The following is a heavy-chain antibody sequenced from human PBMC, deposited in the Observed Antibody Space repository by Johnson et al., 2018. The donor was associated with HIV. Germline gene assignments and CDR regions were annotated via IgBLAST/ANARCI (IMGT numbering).Heavy chain of an antibody. V-gene: IGHV3-20*04. J-gene: IGHJ3*01. CDR1: GFRFDDYG. CDR3: ARVHIAARWSNAFDF. Sequence: VQLVESGGTVVRPGGSLRLSCAVSGFRFDDYGMSWVRQAPGKGLEWVSGINWNGGSTGYVDSVKGRFIISRENAKNTLYLQMDALRPGDTGIYYCARVHIAARWSNAFDFWGQGTMVTVSS. CDR2: INWNGGST. D-gene: IGHD6-6*01.